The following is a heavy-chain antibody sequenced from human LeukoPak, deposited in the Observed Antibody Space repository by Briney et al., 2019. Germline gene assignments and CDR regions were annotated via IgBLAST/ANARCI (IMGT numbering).Heavy chain of an antibody. CDR1: GYSFTSYW. D-gene: IGHD2-2*01. J-gene: IGHJ4*02. CDR2: IYPGDSDT. CDR3: ASGELIPAAPFDY. Sequence: GESLKISCKGSGYSFTSYWISWVRQMPGKGLEWMGIIYPGDSDTRYSPSFQGQVTISADKSISTAYLQWSSLKASDTAMYYCASGELIPAAPFDYWGQGTLVTVSS. V-gene: IGHV5-51*01.